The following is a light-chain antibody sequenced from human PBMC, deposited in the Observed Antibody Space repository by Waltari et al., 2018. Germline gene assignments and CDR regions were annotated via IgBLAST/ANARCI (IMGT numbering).Light chain of an antibody. CDR2: VNSDGSH. Sequence: QLVLTQSPSASASLGASVKLTCTLSSWHSRNVIAWHQQQPGKGPRYLMTVNSDGSHSKGDEIPDRFSGSSSGAERYLSIASLQSEDEADYYCQTGGHGTGVFGGGTKLTVL. CDR3: QTGGHGTGV. CDR1: SWHSRNV. V-gene: IGLV4-69*01. J-gene: IGLJ3*02.